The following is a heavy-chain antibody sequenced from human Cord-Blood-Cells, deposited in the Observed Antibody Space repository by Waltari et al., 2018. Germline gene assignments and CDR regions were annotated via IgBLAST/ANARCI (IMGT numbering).Heavy chain of an antibody. Sequence: QVQLVQSGAEVKKPGASVKVSCKASGYTFTSYDINWERQVTGQGLEWMGWMKPNSGNTGYAQKFQGSITMTTSTSISTAYMELSSLRSNDPSVYYCARGARGGAAAGTDYWSQGTLVTVSS. CDR1: GYTFTSYD. CDR2: MKPNSGNT. J-gene: IGHJ4*02. CDR3: ARGARGGAAAGTDY. V-gene: IGHV1-8*01. D-gene: IGHD6-13*01.